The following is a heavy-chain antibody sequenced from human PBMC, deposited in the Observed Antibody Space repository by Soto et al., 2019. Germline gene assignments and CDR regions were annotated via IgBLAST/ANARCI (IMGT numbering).Heavy chain of an antibody. CDR1: GGTFSSHT. CDR2: IIPALGTA. Sequence: QDQLVQSGAEVKKPGSSVKVSCKASGGTFSSHTFSWVRQAPGQGLEWMGRIIPALGTATYAQKFQGRVTMTADESETTVSMELTSLRSEDPAVYYCARPDFGDYWYFDLWGRGTLVTVSS. D-gene: IGHD4-17*01. J-gene: IGHJ2*01. CDR3: ARPDFGDYWYFDL. V-gene: IGHV1-69*08.